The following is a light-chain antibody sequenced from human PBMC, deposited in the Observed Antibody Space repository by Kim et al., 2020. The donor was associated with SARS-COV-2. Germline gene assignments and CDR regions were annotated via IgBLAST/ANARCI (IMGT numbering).Light chain of an antibody. CDR1: KLGDKY. CDR2: QDS. Sequence: VSPEQTASITCSGDKLGDKYACWYQQKPGQSPLLVIYQDSKRPSGIPERFSGSNSGNTATLTISGTQAMDEADYYCQAWDSSTWVFGGGTQLTVL. J-gene: IGLJ3*02. V-gene: IGLV3-1*01. CDR3: QAWDSSTWV.